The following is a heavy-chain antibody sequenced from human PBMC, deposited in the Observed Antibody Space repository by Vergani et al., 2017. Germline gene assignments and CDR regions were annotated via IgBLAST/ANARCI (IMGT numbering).Heavy chain of an antibody. V-gene: IGHV1-46*03. CDR2: VNPSGGSS. J-gene: IGHJ4*02. D-gene: IGHD3-22*01. CDR1: GYTFTSYY. CDR3: TRGWYYDSIAYWAY. Sequence: QVQLVQSGAEVKKPGASVKVSCKASGYTFTSYYMHWVRQAPGKGLEWMGIVNPSGGSSSYAQKFQGRVTMTRDTYTSTVYMELSSLGSEDTAVYYCTRGWYYDSIAYWAYWGQGTLVTVSS.